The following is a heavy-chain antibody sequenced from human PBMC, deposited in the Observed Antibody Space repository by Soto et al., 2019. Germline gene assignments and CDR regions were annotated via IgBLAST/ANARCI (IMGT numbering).Heavy chain of an antibody. Sequence: SEALPVTCTVSCGSVSSYYLIWIRQPPGKGLEWIGYIYYSGSTNYNPSLKSRVTISVDTSKNQFSLKLSSVTAADTAVYYCARILDWFDPWGQGTLVTVSS. CDR2: IYYSGST. CDR3: ARILDWFDP. CDR1: CGSVSSYY. V-gene: IGHV4-59*02. J-gene: IGHJ5*02.